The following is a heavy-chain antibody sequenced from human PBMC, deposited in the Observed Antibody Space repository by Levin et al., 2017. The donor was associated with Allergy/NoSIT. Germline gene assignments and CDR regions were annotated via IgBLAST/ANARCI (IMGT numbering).Heavy chain of an antibody. V-gene: IGHV3-30-3*01. CDR2: ISYDGSNK. CDR1: GFTFSSYA. J-gene: IGHJ4*02. Sequence: GESLKISCAASGFTFSSYAMHWVRQAPGKGLEWVAVISYDGSNKYYADSVKGRFTISRDNSKNTLYLQMNSLRAEDTAVYYCAREGVGAVVVVAAHFDYWGQGTLVTVSS. CDR3: AREGVGAVVVVAAHFDY. D-gene: IGHD2-15*01.